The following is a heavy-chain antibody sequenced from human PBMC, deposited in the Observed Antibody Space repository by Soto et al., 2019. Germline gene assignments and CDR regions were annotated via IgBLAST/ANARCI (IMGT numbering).Heavy chain of an antibody. J-gene: IGHJ5*02. CDR3: IRGSRSRWELLHFDL. Sequence: QVQLVQSGAEVKKPGASVNVSCKASGYTFTSYGISWVRQAPGQGLEWIGWISAYNGNTNYAQKHQGRDSITTDTSTSTADEELRSRRSDDMSVYYCIRGSRSRWELLHFDLWGQGTLVNVSP. D-gene: IGHD3-10*01. V-gene: IGHV1-18*03. CDR1: GYTFTSYG. CDR2: ISAYNGNT.